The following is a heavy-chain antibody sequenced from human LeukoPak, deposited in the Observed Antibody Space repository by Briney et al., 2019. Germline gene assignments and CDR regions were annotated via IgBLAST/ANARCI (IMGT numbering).Heavy chain of an antibody. CDR2: ISGDGGGT. V-gene: IGHV3-43*02. CDR3: AKDGPSRSLDY. J-gene: IGHJ4*02. Sequence: GGSLRLSCAASGFTFDNYAMHWVRQDPGKGLEWVSLISGDGGGTYYADSVKGRFTISRDNSKSSLYLQMNSLRTEDTAFYYCAKDGPSRSLDYLGQGTLVTVSS. CDR1: GFTFDNYA.